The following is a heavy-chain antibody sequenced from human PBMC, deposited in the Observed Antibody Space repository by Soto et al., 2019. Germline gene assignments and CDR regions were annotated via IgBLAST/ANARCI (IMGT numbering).Heavy chain of an antibody. Sequence: EVQLVESGGGLVQPGGSLRLSCAASGLTFSSYWMHWVRQAPGKGLVWVSRISTDGSVTTNADSVKGRFTISRDNAKNTLYLQMNSLRTEDTVVYYCARAPYSSGWWGFVYWGQGTLVTVSS. V-gene: IGHV3-74*01. CDR2: ISTDGSVT. CDR3: ARAPYSSGWWGFVY. J-gene: IGHJ4*02. D-gene: IGHD6-19*01. CDR1: GLTFSSYW.